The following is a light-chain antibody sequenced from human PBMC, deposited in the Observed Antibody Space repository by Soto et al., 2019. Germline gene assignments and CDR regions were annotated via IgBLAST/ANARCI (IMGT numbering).Light chain of an antibody. J-gene: IGKJ5*01. CDR2: VAS. V-gene: IGKV1-39*01. CDR3: QQANSFPIT. CDR1: QYISTY. Sequence: IQMTQSPSSLAASVVDSLTITCLASQYISTYLNWYQQKPGKAPKLLIYVASNLQSGVPSRFSGSGSGTDFTLTISSLQPEDIATYYCQQANSFPITFGQGTRLEIK.